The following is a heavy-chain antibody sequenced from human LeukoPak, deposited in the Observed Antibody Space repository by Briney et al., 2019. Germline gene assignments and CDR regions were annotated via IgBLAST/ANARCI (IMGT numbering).Heavy chain of an antibody. V-gene: IGHV3-53*01. CDR3: ARSHYDFWSGDYYYYMDV. Sequence: GGSLRLSCAASGFTVSSNYMSWVRQAPGKGLEWVSVIYSGGSTYYADSVKGRFTISRDNAKNSLYLQMNSLRAEDTAVYYCARSHYDFWSGDYYYYMDVWGKGTTVTVSS. D-gene: IGHD3-3*01. CDR2: IYSGGST. J-gene: IGHJ6*03. CDR1: GFTVSSNY.